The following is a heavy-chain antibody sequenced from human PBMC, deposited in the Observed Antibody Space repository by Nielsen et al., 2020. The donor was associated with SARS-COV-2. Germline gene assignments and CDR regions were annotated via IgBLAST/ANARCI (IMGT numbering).Heavy chain of an antibody. D-gene: IGHD6-19*01. CDR3: AKEYSSGWYDGY. V-gene: IGHV3-23*01. Sequence: GESLKISCAASGFTFSSYAMSWVRQAPGKGLEWVSAISGSGGSTYYADSVKGRFTISRDNSKNTLYLQMSSLRAEDTAVYYCAKEYSSGWYDGYWGQGTLVTVSS. CDR2: ISGSGGST. J-gene: IGHJ4*02. CDR1: GFTFSSYA.